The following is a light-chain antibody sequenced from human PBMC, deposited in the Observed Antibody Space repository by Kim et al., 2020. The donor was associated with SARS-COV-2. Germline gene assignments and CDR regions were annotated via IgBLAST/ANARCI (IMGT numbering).Light chain of an antibody. CDR1: QTVSSNS. J-gene: IGKJ1*01. Sequence: SPGERATLSCRASQTVSSNSLAWFQQKPGQAPRLLIYGASIRATGIPDRFSGSGSGTDFTLTIGTLEPEDFAVYYCQQYGSFPRTFGQGTKVDIK. CDR2: GAS. V-gene: IGKV3-20*01. CDR3: QQYGSFPRT.